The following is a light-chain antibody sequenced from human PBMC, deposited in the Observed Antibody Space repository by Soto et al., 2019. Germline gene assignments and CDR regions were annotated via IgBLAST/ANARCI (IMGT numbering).Light chain of an antibody. CDR2: DAS. V-gene: IGKV3-15*01. CDR1: QSVRSD. Sequence: EILMTQSPATLSVSPGERATLSCRASQSVRSDLAWYQQKPGQAPRLLIYDASTRATDIPARFSGNGSGTEFTLSISSLQSEDFAVYYCQQYSSSPLFGPGTKVDIK. J-gene: IGKJ3*01. CDR3: QQYSSSPL.